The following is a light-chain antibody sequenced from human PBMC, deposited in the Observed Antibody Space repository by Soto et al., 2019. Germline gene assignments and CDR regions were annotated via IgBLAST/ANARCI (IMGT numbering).Light chain of an antibody. CDR3: QVWDSSSNHWI. CDR1: DIGSKS. CDR2: DDN. V-gene: IGLV3-21*02. J-gene: IGLJ2*01. Sequence: SYELTQPPSVSVAPGQTARIICAENDIGSKSVHWYQQRPGQAPVLVVYDDNDRPSGIPERFSGSNSENTATLTINRVEAGDEADYYCQVWDSSSNHWIFGGGTKLTVL.